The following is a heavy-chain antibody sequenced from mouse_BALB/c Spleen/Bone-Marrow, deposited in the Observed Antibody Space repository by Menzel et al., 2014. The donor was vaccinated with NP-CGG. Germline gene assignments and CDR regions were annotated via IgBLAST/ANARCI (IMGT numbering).Heavy chain of an antibody. CDR2: ISSGSSTI. V-gene: IGHV5-17*02. CDR3: ARRGSNHWYFDV. J-gene: IGHJ1*01. Sequence: EVKLVESGGGLVQPGGSRKLSCAASGFTFSSFGMHWVRQAPEKGLEWVAYISSGSSTIYYADTVKGRFTISRDNPKNTLFQQMTSLRSEDTAMYYCARRGSNHWYFDVWGAGTTVTVSS. D-gene: IGHD1-1*01. CDR1: GFTFSSFG.